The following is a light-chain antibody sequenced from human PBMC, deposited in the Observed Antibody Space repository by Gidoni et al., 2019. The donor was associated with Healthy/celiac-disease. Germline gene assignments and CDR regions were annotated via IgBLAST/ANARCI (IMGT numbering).Light chain of an antibody. Sequence: SYELTQPPSVSVSPGQTASITCSGDKLGDKYACWYQQKPGQSPVLVIYQDSKRPSGIPERSSGSNPGNTATLTISGTQAMDEADYYCQAWDSSTGVVFGGGTKLTVL. CDR2: QDS. CDR1: KLGDKY. CDR3: QAWDSSTGVV. J-gene: IGLJ2*01. V-gene: IGLV3-1*01.